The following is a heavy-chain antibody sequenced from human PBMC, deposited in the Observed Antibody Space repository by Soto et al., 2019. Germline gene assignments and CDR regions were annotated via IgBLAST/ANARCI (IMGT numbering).Heavy chain of an antibody. CDR2: ISYDGKVA. CDR1: GFTFSSYG. J-gene: IGHJ4*02. D-gene: IGHD1-1*01. V-gene: IGHV3-30*18. CDR3: AKEGTITNWYFDY. Sequence: QVQLVESGGGVVQPGRSLRLSCAASGFTFSSYGMHWVRQAPGKGLEWVTVISYDGKVAYYADSVKGRFTISRDNSKNTLYLQMNSLRTEDTAMYSCAKEGTITNWYFDYWGQGNLVTVSS.